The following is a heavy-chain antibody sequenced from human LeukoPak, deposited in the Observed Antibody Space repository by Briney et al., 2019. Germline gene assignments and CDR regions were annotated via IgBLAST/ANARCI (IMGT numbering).Heavy chain of an antibody. CDR1: VFPFSICG. V-gene: IGHV3-33*06. D-gene: IGHD3-10*01. Sequence: GGSLRLSCAASVFPFSICGTHWVTHAPGRGREWVAVIWSDGSNKYYADSVKGRFPISRDIPKSTLYLQMNRLRAEDTAVYYCAKHEDYYGSGSSEYWGQRAPVTVSS. CDR3: AKHEDYYGSGSSEY. J-gene: IGHJ4*02. CDR2: IWSDGSNK.